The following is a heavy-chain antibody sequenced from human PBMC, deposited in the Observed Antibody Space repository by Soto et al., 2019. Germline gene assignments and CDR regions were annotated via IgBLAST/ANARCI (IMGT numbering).Heavy chain of an antibody. CDR3: AREWLAAAGTDFTNY. D-gene: IGHD6-13*01. CDR2: ISSSSSYI. Sequence: EVQLVESGGGLVKPGGSLRLSCAASGFTFSSYSMNWVRQAPGKGLEWVSSISSSSSYIYYADSVKGRFTISRDNAKNSLYLQMNSLRAEDTAVYYCAREWLAAAGTDFTNYWGQGTLVTVSS. J-gene: IGHJ4*02. V-gene: IGHV3-21*01. CDR1: GFTFSSYS.